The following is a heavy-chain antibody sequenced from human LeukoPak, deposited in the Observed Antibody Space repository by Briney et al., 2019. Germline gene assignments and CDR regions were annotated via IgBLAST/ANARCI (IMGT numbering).Heavy chain of an antibody. CDR1: GFTFSNYD. V-gene: IGHV3-30-3*01. J-gene: IGHJ4*02. Sequence: SGGSLRLSCAGSGFTFSNYDMHWVRQAPGKGLEWVAFISYDGSNKYYADSVKGRLTLSRDNSKNTLYLQMNSLRAEDTAVYYCARDYGGYPFDYWGQGTLVTVSS. D-gene: IGHD3-22*01. CDR2: ISYDGSNK. CDR3: ARDYGGYPFDY.